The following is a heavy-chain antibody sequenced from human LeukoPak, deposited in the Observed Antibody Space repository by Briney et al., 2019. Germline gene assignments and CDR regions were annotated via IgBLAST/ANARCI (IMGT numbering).Heavy chain of an antibody. CDR1: GFTVRSDD. V-gene: IGHV3-53*01. J-gene: IGHJ6*02. CDR2: LDSDGSP. Sequence: GGSLRLSCAAFGFTVRSDDMNWVRQAPGKGLEWVSILDSDGSPSYADSVKGRFTISRDNSKNTLDLQMNSLRAEDTAVYYCARAAAGRAFYHYGMDVWGQGTTVTVSS. CDR3: ARAAAGRAFYHYGMDV. D-gene: IGHD6-13*01.